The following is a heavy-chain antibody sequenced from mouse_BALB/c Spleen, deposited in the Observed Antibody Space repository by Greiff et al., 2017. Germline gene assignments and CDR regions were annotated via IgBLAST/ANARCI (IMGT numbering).Heavy chain of an antibody. CDR2: INPGSGGT. CDR1: EYAFTNYL. J-gene: IGHJ4*01. D-gene: IGHD1-1*01. CDR3: ARDYGSSNYAMDY. Sequence: QVQLQQSGAELVRPGTSVKVSCKASEYAFTNYLIEWVKQRPGQGLEWIGVINPGSGGTNYNEKFKGKATLTADKSSSTAYMQLSSLTSDDSAVYFCARDYGSSNYAMDYWGQGTSVTVSS. V-gene: IGHV1-54*01.